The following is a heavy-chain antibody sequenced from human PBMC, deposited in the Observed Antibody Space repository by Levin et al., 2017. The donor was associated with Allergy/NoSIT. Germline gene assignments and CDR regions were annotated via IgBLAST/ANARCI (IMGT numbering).Heavy chain of an antibody. CDR1: GFTFSSYA. CDR3: ARDLYDSSGYYRLGY. V-gene: IGHV3-30-3*01. CDR2: ISSDGSNK. Sequence: PGGSLRLSCAASGFTFSSYAMHWVRQAPGKGLEWVAFISSDGSNKYYGDSVKGRFTISRDNSKNTLYLQMNSLRAEDTAVYYCARDLYDSSGYYRLGYWGQGTLVTVSS. D-gene: IGHD3-22*01. J-gene: IGHJ4*02.